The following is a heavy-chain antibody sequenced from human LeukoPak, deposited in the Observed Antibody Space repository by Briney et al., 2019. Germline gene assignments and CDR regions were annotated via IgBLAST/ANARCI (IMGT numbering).Heavy chain of an antibody. CDR1: GGSFSGYY. Sequence: PSETLSLTCAVYGGSFSGYYWSWIRQPPGKGLEWIGEINHSGSTNYNPSLKSRVTISVDTSKNQFSLKLSSVIAADTAVYYCASDLLNYFDYWGQGTLVTVSS. V-gene: IGHV4-34*01. CDR2: INHSGST. J-gene: IGHJ4*02. CDR3: ASDLLNYFDY.